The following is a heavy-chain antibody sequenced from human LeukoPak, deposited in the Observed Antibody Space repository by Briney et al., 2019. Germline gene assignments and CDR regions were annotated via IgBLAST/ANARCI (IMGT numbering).Heavy chain of an antibody. Sequence: GGSLRLSCAASGFTFSSYAMSWVRQAPGKGLEWVSAISGSGGSTYYADSVKGRFTISRDNSKNTLYLQMNSLRAEDTAVYYCATSQIQLPRYYFDYWGQGTLVTVSS. CDR1: GFTFSSYA. J-gene: IGHJ4*02. D-gene: IGHD5-18*01. CDR3: ATSQIQLPRYYFDY. V-gene: IGHV3-23*01. CDR2: ISGSGGST.